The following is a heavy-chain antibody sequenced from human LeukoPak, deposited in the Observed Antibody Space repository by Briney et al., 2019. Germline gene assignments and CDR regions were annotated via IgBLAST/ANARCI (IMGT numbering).Heavy chain of an antibody. CDR1: GYTFTGYY. D-gene: IGHD2-15*01. CDR3: ARTPRCSGGSCYGNWFDP. V-gene: IGHV1-2*02. J-gene: IGHJ5*02. Sequence: ASVKVSCKASGYTFTGYYMHWVRQAPGQGLEWMGWINPNSGGTNYAQKFQGRVTMTRDTSISTAYMELRSLRSDDTAVYYCARTPRCSGGSCYGNWFDPWGQGTLVTVSS. CDR2: INPNSGGT.